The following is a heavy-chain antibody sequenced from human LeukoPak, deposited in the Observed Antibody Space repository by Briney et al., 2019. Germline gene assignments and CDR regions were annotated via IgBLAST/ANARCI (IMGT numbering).Heavy chain of an antibody. Sequence: PSETLSLTCTVSGGSISSYYWSWLRQPPGKGLEWIGYIYYSGSTNYNPSLKSRVTISVDTSKNRFSLKLSSVTAADTAVYYCARDRASDYWGQGTLVTVSS. CDR2: IYYSGST. V-gene: IGHV4-59*01. J-gene: IGHJ4*02. CDR1: GGSISSYY. CDR3: ARDRASDY. D-gene: IGHD3-16*01.